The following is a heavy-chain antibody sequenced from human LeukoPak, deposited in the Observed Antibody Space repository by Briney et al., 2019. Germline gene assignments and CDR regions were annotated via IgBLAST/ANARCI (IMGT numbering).Heavy chain of an antibody. D-gene: IGHD3-22*01. Sequence: GGSLRLSCAASGFTFSTFAMIWVRQAPGKGLKWVAVTSFDGSDNYYADSVKGRFTISRDNSKNTLYLQMNSLRPDDTAVYYCARAPGTMIVVDYWGQGTLVTVSS. J-gene: IGHJ4*02. CDR3: ARAPGTMIVVDY. CDR1: GFTFSTFA. V-gene: IGHV3-30*04. CDR2: TSFDGSDN.